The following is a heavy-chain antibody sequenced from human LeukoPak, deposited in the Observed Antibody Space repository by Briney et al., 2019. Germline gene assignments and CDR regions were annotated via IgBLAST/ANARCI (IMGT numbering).Heavy chain of an antibody. Sequence: WASVNVSCKASGGTFSSYAISWVRQAPGQGLEWMGGIIPIFGTANYAQKFQGRVTITADESTSTAYMELSSLRSEDTAVYYCARDQVHYYDSSGSSSYFGYWGQGTLVTVSS. J-gene: IGHJ4*02. V-gene: IGHV1-69*01. D-gene: IGHD3-22*01. CDR3: ARDQVHYYDSSGSSSYFGY. CDR1: GGTFSSYA. CDR2: IIPIFGTA.